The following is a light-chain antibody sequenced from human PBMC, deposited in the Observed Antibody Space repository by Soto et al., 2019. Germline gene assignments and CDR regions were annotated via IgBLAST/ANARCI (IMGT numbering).Light chain of an antibody. Sequence: DIQMTQSPSTLSASIGDRVTITCRASPSVRSWLAWYQQKPGTAPKLLIFDASRLESGVPSRFSGSASGTEFTLTISSLQPDDFATYYCQQYDNYPLTFGGGTKVDIK. CDR3: QQYDNYPLT. J-gene: IGKJ4*01. CDR1: PSVRSW. V-gene: IGKV1-5*01. CDR2: DAS.